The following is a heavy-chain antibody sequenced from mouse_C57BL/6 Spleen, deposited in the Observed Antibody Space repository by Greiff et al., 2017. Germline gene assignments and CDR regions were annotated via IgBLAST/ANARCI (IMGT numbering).Heavy chain of an antibody. CDR1: GYTFTSYD. CDR2: IYPRDGST. CDR3: AREGNYDGYPAWFAY. J-gene: IGHJ3*01. V-gene: IGHV1-85*01. Sequence: QVHVKQSGPELVKPGASVKLSCKASGYTFTSYDINWVKQRPGQGLEWIGWIYPRDGSTKYNEKFKGKATVTVDTSSSTAYMELHSLTSEVSAVYFCAREGNYDGYPAWFAYWGQGTLVTVSA. D-gene: IGHD2-3*01.